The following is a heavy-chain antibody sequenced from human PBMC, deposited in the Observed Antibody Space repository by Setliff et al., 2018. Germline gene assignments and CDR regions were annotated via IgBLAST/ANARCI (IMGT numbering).Heavy chain of an antibody. V-gene: IGHV3-74*01. CDR3: ARAGNIYYDFWGKEGFDN. D-gene: IGHD3-3*01. Sequence: GGSLRLSCAASTFPFSNYWMHWVRQAPGKGLVWVSRINGDGRSTDYADSLKGRFTISRDNANNMIYLQMNNVRPDDTAVYYCARAGNIYYDFWGKEGFDNWGQGTLVTVSS. CDR2: INGDGRST. J-gene: IGHJ5*02. CDR1: TFPFSNYW.